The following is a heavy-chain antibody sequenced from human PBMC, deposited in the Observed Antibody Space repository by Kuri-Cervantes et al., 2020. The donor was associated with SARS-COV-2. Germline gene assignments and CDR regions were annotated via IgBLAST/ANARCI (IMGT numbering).Heavy chain of an antibody. V-gene: IGHV4-39*01. CDR3: ASSFERRYSSGWYNSPYDY. J-gene: IGHJ4*02. D-gene: IGHD6-19*01. CDR1: GGSISSSSYY. CDR2: IYYSGST. Sequence: SETLSLTCTVSGGSISSSSYYWGWIRQPPGKGLEWIGSIYYSGSTYYNPSLKSRVTISVDTSKNQFSLKLSSVTAADTAVYYCASSFERRYSSGWYNSPYDYWGQGTLVTVSS.